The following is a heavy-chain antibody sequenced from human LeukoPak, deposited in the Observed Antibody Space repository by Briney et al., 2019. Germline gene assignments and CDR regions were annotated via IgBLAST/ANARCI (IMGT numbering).Heavy chain of an antibody. V-gene: IGHV1-18*01. CDR3: ARDGYYDSSQSMGDAFDI. CDR2: ISAYNGNT. CDR1: GYTFTSYG. J-gene: IGHJ3*02. Sequence: GASVKVSCKASGYTFTSYGISWVRQAPGQGLAWMGWISAYNGNTNYAQKLQGRVTMTTDTSTSTAYMELRSLRSDDTAVYYCARDGYYDSSQSMGDAFDIWGQGTMVTVSS. D-gene: IGHD3-22*01.